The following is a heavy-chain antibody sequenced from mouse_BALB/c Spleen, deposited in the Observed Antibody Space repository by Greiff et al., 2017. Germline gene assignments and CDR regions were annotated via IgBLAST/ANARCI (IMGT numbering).Heavy chain of an antibody. V-gene: IGHV5-6-4*01. Sequence: EVKLVESGGGLVKPGGSLKLSCAASGFTFSSYTMSWVRQTPEKRLEWVATISSGGSYTYYPDSVKGRFTISRDNAKNTLYLQMSSLKSEDTAMYYCTRGLMDYWGQGTSVTVSS. J-gene: IGHJ4*01. CDR2: ISSGGSYT. CDR1: GFTFSSYT. CDR3: TRGLMDY.